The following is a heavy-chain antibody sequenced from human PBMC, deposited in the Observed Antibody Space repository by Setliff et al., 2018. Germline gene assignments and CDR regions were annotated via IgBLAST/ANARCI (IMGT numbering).Heavy chain of an antibody. CDR1: GYTFNSYY. D-gene: IGHD3-22*01. V-gene: IGHV1-46*02. Sequence: VASVKVSCKASGYTFNSYYMHWVRQAPGQGLEWMGVINPSGGGTRYTQKFQGRVTMTRDTSTSTVYMELRSLRSDDTAVYICAYDSSGYYPGYWGQGTLVTVSS. CDR3: AYDSSGYYPGY. J-gene: IGHJ4*02. CDR2: INPSGGGT.